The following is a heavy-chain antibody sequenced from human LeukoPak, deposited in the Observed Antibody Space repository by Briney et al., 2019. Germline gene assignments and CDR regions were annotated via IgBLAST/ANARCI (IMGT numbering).Heavy chain of an antibody. J-gene: IGHJ4*02. V-gene: IGHV1-8*01. CDR3: ARGGGYCSGGSCPYYFDY. D-gene: IGHD2-15*01. CDR1: GYTFTSYD. CDR2: MNPNSGNT. Sequence: ASVKVSCKASGYTFTSYDINWVRQATGQGLEWMGWMNPNSGNTGFAQKFQGRVTMTRNNSISTAYMGLSSLRSEDTAVYYCARGGGYCSGGSCPYYFDYWGQGTLVTVSS.